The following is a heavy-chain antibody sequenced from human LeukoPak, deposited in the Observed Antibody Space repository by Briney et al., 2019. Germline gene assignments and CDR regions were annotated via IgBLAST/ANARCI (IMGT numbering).Heavy chain of an antibody. CDR1: GGSFSGYY. CDR3: ARGRVEGWFGELLRNGDYYGMDV. Sequence: SETLSLTCAVYGGSFSGYYWSWIRQPPGKGLEWIGEINHSGSTNYNPSLKSRVTISVDTSKNQFSLKLSSVTAADTAVYYCARGRVEGWFGELLRNGDYYGMDVWGQGTTVTVS. J-gene: IGHJ6*02. CDR2: INHSGST. V-gene: IGHV4-34*01. D-gene: IGHD3-10*01.